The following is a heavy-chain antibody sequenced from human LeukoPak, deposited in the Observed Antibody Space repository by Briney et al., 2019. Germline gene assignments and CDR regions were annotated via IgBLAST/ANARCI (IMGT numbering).Heavy chain of an antibody. J-gene: IGHJ3*02. D-gene: IGHD5-24*01. CDR2: ISAYNGNT. CDR3: ARDAKVEMATIRAFDI. CDR1: GYTFTSYG. V-gene: IGHV1-18*01. Sequence: ASVKVSCKASGYTFTSYGISWVRQAPGQGLEWMGWISAYNGNTNYAQKLQGRVTMTTDTSTSTAYMELRSLRSDDTAVYYCARDAKVEMATIRAFDIWGPGSMVTVSS.